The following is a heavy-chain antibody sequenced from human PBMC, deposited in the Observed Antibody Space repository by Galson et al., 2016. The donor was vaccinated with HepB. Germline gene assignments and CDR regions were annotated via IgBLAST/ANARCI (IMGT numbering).Heavy chain of an antibody. J-gene: IGHJ4*02. CDR3: AKERGWKSYYFDY. Sequence: SLRLSCAASGFILSGYSMNWVRQAPGKGLEWVSAISGSGGDSTYYADSVKGRFTISRDNSKNMLYLQMNSLRAEDTAVYYCAKERGWKSYYFDYWGQGTLVTVSS. CDR1: GFILSGYS. V-gene: IGHV3-23*01. D-gene: IGHD1-1*01. CDR2: ISGSGGDST.